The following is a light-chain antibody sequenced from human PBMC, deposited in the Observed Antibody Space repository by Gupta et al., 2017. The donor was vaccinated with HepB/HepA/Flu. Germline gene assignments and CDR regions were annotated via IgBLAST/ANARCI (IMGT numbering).Light chain of an antibody. CDR2: AAS. Sequence: DIQMTQSPSSLSASVGDSVTITCRASQSISSYLNWYQQKPGNAPKLLIYAASSLQSGVPSTFSGSGSGTDFTLTISRRQPEDFATYYCRQRDSTPRTFGQGTKVEIK. CDR1: QSISSY. J-gene: IGKJ2*02. CDR3: RQRDSTPRT. V-gene: IGKV1-39*01.